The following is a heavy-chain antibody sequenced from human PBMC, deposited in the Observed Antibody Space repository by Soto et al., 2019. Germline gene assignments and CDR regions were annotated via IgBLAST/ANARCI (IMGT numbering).Heavy chain of an antibody. CDR2: ISWNSNSI. Sequence: EVQLVESGGGLVQPGRSLRLSCEASGFMFDDYAMYWVRQAPGKGLEWVSGISWNSNSIVYADSVKGRFTISRDNAKNSLYLQMNSLKPEDTALYYCANSQSFASRPFDYWGQGTLVTVSS. CDR1: GFMFDDYA. V-gene: IGHV3-9*01. D-gene: IGHD3-3*01. CDR3: ANSQSFASRPFDY. J-gene: IGHJ4*02.